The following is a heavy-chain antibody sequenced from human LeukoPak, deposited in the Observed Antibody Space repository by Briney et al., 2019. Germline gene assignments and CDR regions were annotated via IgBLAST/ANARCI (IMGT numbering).Heavy chain of an antibody. CDR3: AKVSVSGGHFDY. D-gene: IGHD2-15*01. Sequence: PGGSLRLSCAASGFTFSSYGMHWVRQAPGKGLEWVAVISYDGSNKYYADSVKGRFTISRDNSKNTLYLQMSSLRAEDTAVYYCAKVSVSGGHFDYWGQGTLVTVSS. CDR2: ISYDGSNK. J-gene: IGHJ4*02. CDR1: GFTFSSYG. V-gene: IGHV3-30*18.